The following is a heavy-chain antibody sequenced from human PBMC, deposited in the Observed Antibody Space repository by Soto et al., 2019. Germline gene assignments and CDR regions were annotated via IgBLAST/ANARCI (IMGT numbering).Heavy chain of an antibody. V-gene: IGHV3-7*05. CDR2: IKQDGSEK. D-gene: IGHD2-15*01. Sequence: PGGSLRLSCAASGFTFSSYAMSWVRQAPGKGLEWVANIKQDGSEKYYVDSVKGRFTISRDNAKNSLYLQMNSLRAEDTAVYYCARDSCSGGSCYEANFGYWGQGTLVTVSS. J-gene: IGHJ4*02. CDR1: GFTFSSYA. CDR3: ARDSCSGGSCYEANFGY.